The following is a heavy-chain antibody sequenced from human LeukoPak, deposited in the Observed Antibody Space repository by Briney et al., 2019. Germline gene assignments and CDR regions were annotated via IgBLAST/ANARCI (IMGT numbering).Heavy chain of an antibody. J-gene: IGHJ5*02. CDR2: IIPIFGIA. Sequence: RASVKVSCKASGGTFSSYAISWVRQAPGQGLEWMGGIIPIFGIANYAQKFQGRVTITADKSTSTAYMELSSLRSEDTAVYYCARSKVVPAAQRWNWFDPWGQGTLVTVSS. V-gene: IGHV1-69*10. CDR3: ARSKVVPAAQRWNWFDP. CDR1: GGTFSSYA. D-gene: IGHD2-2*01.